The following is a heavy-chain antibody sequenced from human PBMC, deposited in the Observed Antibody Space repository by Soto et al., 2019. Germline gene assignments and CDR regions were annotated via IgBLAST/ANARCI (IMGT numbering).Heavy chain of an antibody. D-gene: IGHD6-19*01. CDR3: ARQETAVAGLNSFDP. CDR2: IYYSGST. J-gene: IGHJ5*02. CDR1: GGSISSSSYY. Sequence: SETLSLTCTVSGGSISSSSYYWGCIRHPPGKGLEWIGSIYYSGSTYYNPSLKSRVTISVDTSKNQFSLKLSSATAADTAVYYCARQETAVAGLNSFDPWGQGPLGPVSS. V-gene: IGHV4-39*01.